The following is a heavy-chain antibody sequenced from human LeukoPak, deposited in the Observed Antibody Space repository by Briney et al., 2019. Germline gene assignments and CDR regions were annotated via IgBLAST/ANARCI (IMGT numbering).Heavy chain of an antibody. D-gene: IGHD6-13*01. CDR3: ARAAAGTGIDY. V-gene: IGHV3-13*01. CDR1: GFTFSSYD. CDR2: IGTAGDT. Sequence: GGSLRLSCAASGFTFSSYDMHWVRQATGKGLEWVSAIGTAGDTYYPGSVKGRFTISRENAKNSLYLQMNSLRAGDTAVYYCARAAAGTGIDYWGQGTLVTVSS. J-gene: IGHJ4*02.